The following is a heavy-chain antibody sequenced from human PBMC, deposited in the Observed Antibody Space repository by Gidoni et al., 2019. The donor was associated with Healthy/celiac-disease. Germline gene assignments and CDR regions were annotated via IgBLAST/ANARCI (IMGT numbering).Heavy chain of an antibody. CDR1: GFTFSSYA. J-gene: IGHJ4*02. D-gene: IGHD4-17*01. V-gene: IGHV3-64D*09. CDR3: VKEEDDYGDYTGLFDY. CDR2: ISSNGGST. Sequence: EVQLVESGGGLVQPGGSLRLSCSASGFTFSSYAMHWVRQAPGKGLEYVSAISSNGGSTYYADSVKGRFTISRDNSKNTLYLQMSSLRAEDTAVYYCVKEEDDYGDYTGLFDYWGQGTLVTVSS.